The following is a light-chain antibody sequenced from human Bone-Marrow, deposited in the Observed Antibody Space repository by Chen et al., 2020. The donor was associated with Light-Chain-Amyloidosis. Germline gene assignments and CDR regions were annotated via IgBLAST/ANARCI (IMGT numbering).Light chain of an antibody. CDR1: QSVSGGS. V-gene: IGKV3-20*01. J-gene: IGKJ1*01. CDR3: QQYGSQPRT. Sequence: EIVLTQSPGTLSLSPGERATLSCRASQSVSGGSVAWYQQKRGQAPNLLIYGASTRATGIPDRCSGSGSETDFTLTISRLESEDFAVYYCQQYGSQPRTFGQGTKVEIK. CDR2: GAS.